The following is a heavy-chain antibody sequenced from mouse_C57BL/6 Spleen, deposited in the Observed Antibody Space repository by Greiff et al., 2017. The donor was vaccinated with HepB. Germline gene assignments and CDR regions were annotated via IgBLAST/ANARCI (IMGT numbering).Heavy chain of an antibody. V-gene: IGHV1-22*01. D-gene: IGHD2-3*01. J-gene: IGHJ3*01. Sequence: EVQLQQSGPELVKPGASVKMSCKASGYTFTDYNMHWVKQSHGKSLEWIGYINPNNGGTSYNQKFKGKATLTVNKSSSTAYMELRSLTSEDSAVYYCARPRARDDGYYGFAYWGQGTLVTVSA. CDR2: INPNNGGT. CDR1: GYTFTDYN. CDR3: ARPRARDDGYYGFAY.